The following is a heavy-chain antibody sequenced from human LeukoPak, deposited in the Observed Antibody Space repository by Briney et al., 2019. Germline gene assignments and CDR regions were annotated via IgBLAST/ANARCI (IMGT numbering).Heavy chain of an antibody. J-gene: IGHJ3*02. D-gene: IGHD3-10*01. CDR2: IYHSGST. CDR3: ARDRSSYQLLWFGVI. CDR1: GGSISSSSYY. V-gene: IGHV4-39*07. Sequence: PSETLSLTCTVSGGSISSSSYYWGWIRQPPGKGLEWIGSIYHSGSTYYNPSLKSRVTISVDTSKNQFSLKLSSVTAADTAVYYCARDRSSYQLLWFGVIWGQGTMVTVSS.